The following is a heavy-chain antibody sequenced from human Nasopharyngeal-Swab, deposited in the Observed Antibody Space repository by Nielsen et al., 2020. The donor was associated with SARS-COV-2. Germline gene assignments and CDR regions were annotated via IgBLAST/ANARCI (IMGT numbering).Heavy chain of an antibody. J-gene: IGHJ5*02. CDR2: ITGSGDAT. CDR3: VRDLAGAHGS. Sequence: GGSLRLSCGASGFTFSSYTMSWVRQAPGRGLEWVSAITGSGDATNYADSVRGRFTISRDNSKSTLYLQMNSLKAEDTAFYYCVRDLAGAHGSWGQGTLVTVSS. D-gene: IGHD3-10*01. V-gene: IGHV3-23*01. CDR1: GFTFSSYT.